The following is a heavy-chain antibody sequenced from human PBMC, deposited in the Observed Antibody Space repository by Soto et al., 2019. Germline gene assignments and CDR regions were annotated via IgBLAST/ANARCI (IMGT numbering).Heavy chain of an antibody. D-gene: IGHD2-2*01. CDR2: IYHSGST. CDR3: ARGGIVVVRGRNWFDP. J-gene: IGHJ5*02. V-gene: IGHV4-30-2*01. Sequence: NPSETLSLTCAVSGGSISSGGYSWSWIRQPPGKGLEWIGYIYHSGSTYYNPSLKSRVTISVDRSKNQFSLKLSSVTAADTAVYYCARGGIVVVRGRNWFDPWGQGTLVTVSS. CDR1: GGSISSGGYS.